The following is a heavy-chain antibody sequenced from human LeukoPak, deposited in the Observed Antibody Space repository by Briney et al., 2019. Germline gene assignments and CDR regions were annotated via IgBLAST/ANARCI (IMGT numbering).Heavy chain of an antibody. CDR2: IYYSGST. J-gene: IGHJ6*02. Sequence: SETLSLNCTVSGGSISRYYWSWIRQPPGKGLKWIGYIYYSGSTNYNPSLKSRVTISVDTSKNQFSLKLSSVTAADTAVYYCARERAVTGHYYYYGVDVWGQGITVTVSS. V-gene: IGHV4-59*01. CDR1: GGSISRYY. CDR3: ARERAVTGHYYYYGVDV. D-gene: IGHD4-17*01.